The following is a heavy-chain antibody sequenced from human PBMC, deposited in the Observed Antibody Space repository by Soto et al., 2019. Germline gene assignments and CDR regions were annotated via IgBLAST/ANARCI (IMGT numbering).Heavy chain of an antibody. CDR2: IYPGDSDT. D-gene: IGHD3-9*01. CDR3: ARHSEIFRYYYGMDV. Sequence: GASLKISCKGSGYSFTSYWIGWVRQMAEKGLEWMGIIYPGDSDTRYSPSSQGQVTISADKSISTAYLQWSSLKASDTAMYYCARHSEIFRYYYGMDVWGQGTTVTVSS. CDR1: GYSFTSYW. V-gene: IGHV5-51*01. J-gene: IGHJ6*02.